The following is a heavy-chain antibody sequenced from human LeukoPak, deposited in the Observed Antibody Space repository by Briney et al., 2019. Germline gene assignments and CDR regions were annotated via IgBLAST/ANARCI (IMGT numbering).Heavy chain of an antibody. CDR1: GYTFTSYG. Sequence: GASVKVSCKASGYTFTSYGISWVRQAPGQGLEWMGWISAYNGNTNYAQKLQGRVTMTTDTSTSTAYMELRSLRSDDTAVYYCARERLGYDYVWGSSSFDYWGQGTLVTVSS. CDR2: ISAYNGNT. D-gene: IGHD3-16*01. V-gene: IGHV1-18*01. J-gene: IGHJ4*02. CDR3: ARERLGYDYVWGSSSFDY.